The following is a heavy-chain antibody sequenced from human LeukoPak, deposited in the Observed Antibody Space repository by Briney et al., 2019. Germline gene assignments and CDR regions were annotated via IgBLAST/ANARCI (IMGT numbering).Heavy chain of an antibody. CDR3: ARGRWGWLQLPPFDY. Sequence: PSETLSLTCAVYGGSFSGYYWSWIRQPPGKGLEWIGEINHSGSTNYNPSLKSRVTISVDTSKNPFSLKLSSVTAADTAVYYCARGRWGWLQLPPFDYWGQGTLVTVSS. CDR2: INHSGST. D-gene: IGHD5-24*01. J-gene: IGHJ4*02. CDR1: GGSFSGYY. V-gene: IGHV4-34*01.